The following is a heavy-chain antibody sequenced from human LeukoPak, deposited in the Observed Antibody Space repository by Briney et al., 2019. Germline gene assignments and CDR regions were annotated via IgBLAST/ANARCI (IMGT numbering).Heavy chain of an antibody. J-gene: IGHJ4*02. D-gene: IGHD6-13*01. CDR2: ISYDGSNK. V-gene: IGHV3-30-3*01. CDR1: GFTFSSYA. CDR3: AKDLWVTAAAVPVAPSI. Sequence: GRSLRLSCAASGFTFSSYAMHWVRQAPGKGLEWVAVISYDGSNKYYADSVKGRFTISRDNSKNTLYLQMNSLRAEDTAVYYCAKDLWVTAAAVPVAPSIWGQGTLVTVSS.